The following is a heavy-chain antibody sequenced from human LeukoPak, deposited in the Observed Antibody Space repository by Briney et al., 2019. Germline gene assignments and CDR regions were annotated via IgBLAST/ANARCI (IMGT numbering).Heavy chain of an antibody. J-gene: IGHJ4*02. CDR1: GFTFSSYW. Sequence: GGSLRLSCAASGFTFSSYWMSWVRQAPGKGLEWVANIKQDGSEKYYVDSVKGRFTISRDNAKNSLYLQMNSLRAEDTAVYYCARDYYGSGSYSHYFDYWGQGTLVTVSS. D-gene: IGHD3-10*01. CDR3: ARDYYGSGSYSHYFDY. V-gene: IGHV3-7*01. CDR2: IKQDGSEK.